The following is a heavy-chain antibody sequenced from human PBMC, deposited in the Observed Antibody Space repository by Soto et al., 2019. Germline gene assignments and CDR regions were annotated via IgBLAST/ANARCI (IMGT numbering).Heavy chain of an antibody. J-gene: IGHJ4*02. D-gene: IGHD4-17*01. Sequence: QVQLQESGPGLVKPSQTLSLICTVSGGSISSGDSYWNWIRQPPGKGLEWIGYIYYSGTTYYNPSLKSRVIISLDTSKNQFSLKVNSVTAADTAVYYCARDLALDYGDYGGFDYWGQGTLVIVSS. CDR1: GGSISSGDSY. CDR2: IYYSGTT. CDR3: ARDLALDYGDYGGFDY. V-gene: IGHV4-30-4*01.